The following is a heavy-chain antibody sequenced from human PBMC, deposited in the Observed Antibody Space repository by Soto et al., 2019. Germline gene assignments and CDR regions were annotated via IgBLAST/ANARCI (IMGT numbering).Heavy chain of an antibody. V-gene: IGHV3-21*01. CDR3: ARDPTVVPAAIGIY. D-gene: IGHD2-2*01. Sequence: SLRLSCAASGFTFSSYSMNWVRQAPGKGLEWVSSISSSSSYIYYADSVKGRFTISRDNAKNSLYLQMNNLRAEDTAVYYCARDPTVVPAAIGIYWGQGTLVTVSS. CDR2: ISSSSSYI. J-gene: IGHJ4*02. CDR1: GFTFSSYS.